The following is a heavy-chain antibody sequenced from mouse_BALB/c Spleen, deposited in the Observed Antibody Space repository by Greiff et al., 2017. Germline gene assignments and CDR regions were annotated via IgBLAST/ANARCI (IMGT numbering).Heavy chain of an antibody. CDR2: ILPGSGST. CDR1: GYTFSSYW. CDR3: ARYDYPLYAMDY. J-gene: IGHJ4*01. V-gene: IGHV1-9*01. Sequence: VQLQQSGAELMKPGASVKISCKATGYTFSSYWIEWVKQRPGHGLEWIGEILPGSGSTNYNEKFKGKATFTADTSSNTAYMQLSSLTSEDSAVYYCARYDYPLYAMDYWGQGTSVTVSS. D-gene: IGHD2-4*01.